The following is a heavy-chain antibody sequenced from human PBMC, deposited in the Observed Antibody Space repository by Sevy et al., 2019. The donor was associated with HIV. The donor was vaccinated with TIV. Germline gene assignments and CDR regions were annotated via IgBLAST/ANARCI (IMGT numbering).Heavy chain of an antibody. V-gene: IGHV1-24*01. CDR1: GYTLTELS. Sequence: ASVEVSCKVSGYTLTELSMHWVRQAPGKGLEWMGGFDPEDGETIYAQKFQGRVTMTEDTSTDTAYMELSSLRSEDTAVYYCTGGYYYDSSQNWFDPWGQGTLVTVSS. J-gene: IGHJ5*02. CDR2: FDPEDGET. CDR3: TGGYYYDSSQNWFDP. D-gene: IGHD3-22*01.